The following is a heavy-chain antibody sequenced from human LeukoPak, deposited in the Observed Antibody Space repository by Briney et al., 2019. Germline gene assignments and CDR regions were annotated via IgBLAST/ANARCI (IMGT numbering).Heavy chain of an antibody. CDR3: ARVITVGANNWFDP. Sequence: SETLSLTCTVSGGSISGDYWSWIRQPAGKGLEWIGRIYSSGRTDYNPSLKSRVTISVDTSKNQFSLKLSPVTAADTAVYYCARVITVGANNWFDPWGQGTLVTVSS. D-gene: IGHD1-26*01. CDR1: GGSISGDY. V-gene: IGHV4-4*07. J-gene: IGHJ5*02. CDR2: IYSSGRT.